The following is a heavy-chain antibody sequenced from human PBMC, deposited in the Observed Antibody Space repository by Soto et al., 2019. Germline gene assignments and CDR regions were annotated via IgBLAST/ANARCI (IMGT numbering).Heavy chain of an antibody. CDR1: GGTFSSYA. J-gene: IGHJ6*02. D-gene: IGHD3-16*01. V-gene: IGHV1-69*12. CDR3: ARHLGGNHYYYGMDV. CDR2: VIPIFGTA. Sequence: QVQLVQSGAEVKKPGSSVKVSCKASGGTFSSYAISWVRQAPGQGLEWMGGVIPIFGTADYAQKFQGRVTITADDFTSTAYMELSSLRSEDTAVYYCARHLGGNHYYYGMDVWGQGTTVTVSS.